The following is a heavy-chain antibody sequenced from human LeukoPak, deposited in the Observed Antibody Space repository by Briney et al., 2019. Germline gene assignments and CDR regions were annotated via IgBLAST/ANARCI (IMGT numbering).Heavy chain of an antibody. D-gene: IGHD6-6*01. J-gene: IGHJ4*02. CDR1: GFTFSGYG. CDR3: AKDGDSSSLPNFDY. CDR2: IRYDGSNK. Sequence: GGSLRLSCAASGFTFSGYGMHWVCQAPGKGLEWVAFIRYDGSNKYYADSVKGRFTISRDNSKNTLYLQMNSLRAEDTAVYYCAKDGDSSSLPNFDYWGQGTLVTVSP. V-gene: IGHV3-30*02.